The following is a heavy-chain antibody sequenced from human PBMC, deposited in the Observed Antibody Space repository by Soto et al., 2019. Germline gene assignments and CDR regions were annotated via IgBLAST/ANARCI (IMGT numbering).Heavy chain of an antibody. CDR3: AAAYDSSGYYSLMGYYYGMDV. V-gene: IGHV1-58*02. D-gene: IGHD3-22*01. CDR1: GFTFTSSA. J-gene: IGHJ6*02. CDR2: IVVGSGNT. Sequence: GASVKVSCKASGFTFTSSAMQWVRQARGQRLEWIGWIVVGSGNTNYAQKFQERVTITRDMSTSTAYMELSSLRSEDTAVYYCAAAYDSSGYYSLMGYYYGMDVWGQGTTVTVSS.